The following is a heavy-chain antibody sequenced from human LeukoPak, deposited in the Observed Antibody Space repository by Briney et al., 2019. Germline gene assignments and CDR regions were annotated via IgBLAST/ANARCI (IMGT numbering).Heavy chain of an antibody. D-gene: IGHD2-15*01. J-gene: IGHJ4*02. Sequence: GGSLRLSCAASGFTFSSCWMSWVRQAPGKGLEWVANIKQDGSEKYYVDSVKGRFTISRDNAKNSLYLQMNSLRAEDTAVYYCARDLDPYCSGGSCWAFDYWGQGTLVTVSS. V-gene: IGHV3-7*01. CDR2: IKQDGSEK. CDR1: GFTFSSCW. CDR3: ARDLDPYCSGGSCWAFDY.